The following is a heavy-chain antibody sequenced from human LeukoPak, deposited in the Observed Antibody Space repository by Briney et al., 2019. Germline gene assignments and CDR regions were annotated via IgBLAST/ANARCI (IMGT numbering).Heavy chain of an antibody. J-gene: IGHJ4*02. CDR2: IYTGGST. CDR3: ARNLYYYDSSGYYYY. V-gene: IGHV3-66*01. CDR1: GFTVNSNY. D-gene: IGHD3-22*01. Sequence: GGSLRLSCAASGFTVNSNYMSWVRQAPGKGLEWVSAIYTGGSTYYAGSVKGRFTISRDNSKNMLYLQMNSLRAEDTAVYYCARNLYYYDSSGYYYYWGQGTLVTVSS.